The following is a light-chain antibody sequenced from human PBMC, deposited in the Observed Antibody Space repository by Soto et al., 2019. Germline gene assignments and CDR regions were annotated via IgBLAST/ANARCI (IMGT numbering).Light chain of an antibody. Sequence: EIILTQSPDTLSLSPGERATLSCRASQTVSSNYLAWCQQRPGQAPRLLIYGASTRAAGIPDRFSGSGSGTDFTLTITRLEPEDSAVYFCQQYGSSRLTFGQGTRLEIK. CDR1: QTVSSNY. CDR2: GAS. J-gene: IGKJ5*01. CDR3: QQYGSSRLT. V-gene: IGKV3-20*01.